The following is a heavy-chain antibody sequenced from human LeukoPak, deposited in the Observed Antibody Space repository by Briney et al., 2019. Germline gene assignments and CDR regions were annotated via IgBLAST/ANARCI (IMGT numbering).Heavy chain of an antibody. CDR1: GGSIRTDGSY. V-gene: IGHV4-39*02. CDR2: IYIDGIT. CDR3: ARLFTRAWEYRYGMDV. D-gene: IGHD1-26*01. Sequence: RPSETLSLTCTVSGGSIRTDGSYWAWIRQPPGKGLEWIGSIYIDGITHYNSSLQSRVTLSIDTSKNHFSLRLTSVTAADTAVFYCARLFTRAWEYRYGMDVWGQGTAVTVPS. J-gene: IGHJ6*02.